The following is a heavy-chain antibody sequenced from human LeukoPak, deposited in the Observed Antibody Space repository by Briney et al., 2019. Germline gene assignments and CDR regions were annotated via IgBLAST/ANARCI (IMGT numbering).Heavy chain of an antibody. J-gene: IGHJ4*02. CDR1: GFTFASYS. CDR2: ISGDSTYI. CDR3: ARVWGRLERQSDLAY. D-gene: IGHD1-1*01. Sequence: GGSLRLSCAASGFTFASYSMNWVRQAPGKGLEWVSSISGDSTYIYNAGSVKGRFTISRDNAQASLYLQMISLRADDTAVYYCARVWGRLERQSDLAYGGQGPLVIVSS. V-gene: IGHV3-21*01.